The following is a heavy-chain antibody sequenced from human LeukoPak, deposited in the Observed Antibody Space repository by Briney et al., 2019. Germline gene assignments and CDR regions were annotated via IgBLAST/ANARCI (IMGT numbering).Heavy chain of an antibody. J-gene: IGHJ3*02. CDR2: INPSGGST. CDR3: ASRNYGDYASFDI. D-gene: IGHD4-17*01. V-gene: IGHV1-46*01. CDR1: GGTFSSYA. Sequence: ASVEVSCKASGGTFSSYAISWVRQAPGQGLEWMGIINPSGGSTSYAQKFQGRVTMTRDMSTSTVYMELSSLRSEDTAVYYCASRNYGDYASFDIWGQGTMVTVSS.